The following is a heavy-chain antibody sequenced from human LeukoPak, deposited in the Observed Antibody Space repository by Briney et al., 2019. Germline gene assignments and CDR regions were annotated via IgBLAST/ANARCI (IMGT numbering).Heavy chain of an antibody. CDR1: GSTFSDYY. CDR3: ARFRLNYYDSSGYNREVDY. D-gene: IGHD3-22*01. V-gene: IGHV3-11*04. CDR2: ISSSGSTI. Sequence: GGSLRLSCAASGSTFSDYYMSWIRQAPGKGLEWVSYISSSGSTIYYADSVKGRFTVSRDNAKNSLYLQMNSLRAEDTAVYYCARFRLNYYDSSGYNREVDYWGQGTLVTSP. J-gene: IGHJ4*02.